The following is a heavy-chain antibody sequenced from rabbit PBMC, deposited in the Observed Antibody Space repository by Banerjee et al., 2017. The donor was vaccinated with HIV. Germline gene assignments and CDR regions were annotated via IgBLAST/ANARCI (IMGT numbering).Heavy chain of an antibody. CDR1: GFDLSDYYY. Sequence: QEQLEESGGGLVKPEGSLTLTCKASGFDLSDYYYMCWVRQAPGKGLEWIACIYAGDSGNTYYATWAKGQFTISKTSSTTVTLQMTSLTVADTATYFCARDLAGVIGWNFNLWGPGTLVTVS. CDR2: IYAGDSGNT. CDR3: ARDLAGVIGWNFNL. D-gene: IGHD4-1*01. V-gene: IGHV1S45*01. J-gene: IGHJ4*01.